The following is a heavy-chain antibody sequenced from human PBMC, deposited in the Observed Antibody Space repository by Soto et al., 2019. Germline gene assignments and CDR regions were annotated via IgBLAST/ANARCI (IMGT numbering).Heavy chain of an antibody. J-gene: IGHJ4*02. CDR2: ISYDGSNK. CDR1: GFTFSSYG. Sequence: QVQLVESGGGVVQPGRSLRLSCAASGFTFSSYGMHWVRQAPGKGLEWVAVISYDGSNKYYADSVKGRFTISRDNSKNTLYLQMISLRAEDTAVYYCAKGLPGYGGNGGLGYYFDYWGQGTLVTVSS. D-gene: IGHD4-17*01. CDR3: AKGLPGYGGNGGLGYYFDY. V-gene: IGHV3-30*18.